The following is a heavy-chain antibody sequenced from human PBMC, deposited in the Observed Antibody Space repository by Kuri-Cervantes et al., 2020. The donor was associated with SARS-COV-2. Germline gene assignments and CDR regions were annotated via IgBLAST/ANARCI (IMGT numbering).Heavy chain of an antibody. V-gene: IGHV4-34*01. D-gene: IGHD3-16*01. CDR1: GGSFSGYY. Sequence: GSLRLSCAVYGGSFSGYYWSWIRQPPGKGLEWIGGIYYSGSTYYNPSLKSRVTLSVDTSKNQFSLRLTSVTAADTAVYYCARREVGDSTHDYWGQGTLVTVSS. CDR3: ARREVGDSTHDY. CDR2: IYYSGST. J-gene: IGHJ4*02.